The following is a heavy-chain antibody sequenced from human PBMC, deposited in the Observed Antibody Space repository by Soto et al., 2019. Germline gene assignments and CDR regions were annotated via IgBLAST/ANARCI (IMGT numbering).Heavy chain of an antibody. CDR3: AASVAGKYYYYYGMDV. D-gene: IGHD6-13*01. CDR2: IVVGSGNT. CDR1: GFTFTSSA. J-gene: IGHJ6*02. V-gene: IGHV1-58*01. Sequence: SVKVSCKXSGFTFTSSAVQWVRQARGQRLEWIGWIVVGSGNTNYAQKFQERVTITRDMSTSTAYMELSSLRSEDTAVYYCAASVAGKYYYYYGMDVWGQGTTVTVSS.